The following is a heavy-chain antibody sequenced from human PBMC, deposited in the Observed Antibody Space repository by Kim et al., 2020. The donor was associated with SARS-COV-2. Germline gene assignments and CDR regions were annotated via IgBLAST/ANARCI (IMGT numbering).Heavy chain of an antibody. CDR1: GGSITTSSFF. CDR3: ARKRVMIAATGGWFDP. V-gene: IGHV4-39*02. J-gene: IGHJ5*02. Sequence: SETLSLTCSVSGGSITTSSFFWGWIRQRPGMGLEWIGSIYYSGTTYYNPSLKTRATISVDTSRNLFSLDLSSVSATDTAIYYCARKRVMIAATGGWFDPWGQGTLVTVST. D-gene: IGHD3-22*01. CDR2: IYYSGTT.